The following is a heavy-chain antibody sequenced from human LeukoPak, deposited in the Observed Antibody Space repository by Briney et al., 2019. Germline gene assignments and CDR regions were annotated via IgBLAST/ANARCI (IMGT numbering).Heavy chain of an antibody. J-gene: IGHJ4*02. CDR2: IKEDGSEK. D-gene: IGHD2/OR15-2a*01. CDR3: ARLNRGYCYGTSCYMEPGAGH. Sequence: GGSLRLSCAASGFTFSTYWMSWVRQAPGKGLECVANIKEDGSEKYYVDSVKGRSTISRDDAKNSLYLQMNSLRAEDTALYYCARLNRGYCYGTSCYMEPGAGHWGQGTLVTVSS. V-gene: IGHV3-7*01. CDR1: GFTFSTYW.